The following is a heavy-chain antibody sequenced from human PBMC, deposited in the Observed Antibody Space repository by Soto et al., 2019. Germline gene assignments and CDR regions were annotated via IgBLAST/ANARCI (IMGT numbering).Heavy chain of an antibody. CDR2: IKQDGSEK. D-gene: IGHD2-2*01. Sequence: GGSLRLSCVASGFTFSSYWMSWVRQAPGKGLEWVANIKQDGSEKYYVDSVKGRFTISRDNAKNSLYLQMNSLRAEDTAVYYCARDWYCSSTSCSGLDYWGQGTLVTV. J-gene: IGHJ4*02. CDR3: ARDWYCSSTSCSGLDY. CDR1: GFTFSSYW. V-gene: IGHV3-7*03.